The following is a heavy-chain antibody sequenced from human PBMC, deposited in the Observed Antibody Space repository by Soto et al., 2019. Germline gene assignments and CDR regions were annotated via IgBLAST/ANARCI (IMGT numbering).Heavy chain of an antibody. CDR2: ISAYNGNT. CDR1: GYTFTSYG. CDR3: ARIFRRTYYYDSSDVDVFDI. J-gene: IGHJ3*02. V-gene: IGHV1-18*01. Sequence: ASVKVSCKASGYTFTSYGISWVRQAPGQGLEWMGWISAYNGNTNYAQKLQGRVTMTTDTSTSTAYMELRSLRSDDTAVYYCARIFRRTYYYDSSDVDVFDIWAQGTMVTVSS. D-gene: IGHD3-22*01.